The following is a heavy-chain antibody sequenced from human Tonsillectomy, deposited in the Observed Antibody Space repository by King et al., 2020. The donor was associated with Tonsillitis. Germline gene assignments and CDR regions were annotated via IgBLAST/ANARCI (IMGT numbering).Heavy chain of an antibody. CDR2: IITIFGTP. D-gene: IGHD4-11*01. CDR3: ARNYYSNYDAYYFDY. V-gene: IGHV1-69*06. CDR1: GGTFSTYA. Sequence: QLVQSGAEVKKPGSSVKVSCKASGGTFSTYAISWVRQAPGQGLEWMGGIITIFGTPTYAQKFQGRVTITADKSTSTAYMELSSLRSEDAAVYFCARNYYSNYDAYYFDYWGQGTLVTVSS. J-gene: IGHJ4*02.